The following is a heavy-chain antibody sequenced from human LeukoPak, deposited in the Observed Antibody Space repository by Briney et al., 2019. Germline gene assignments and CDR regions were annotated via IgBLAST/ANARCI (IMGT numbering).Heavy chain of an antibody. D-gene: IGHD3-10*01. Sequence: PSETLSLTCTVSGVSISSYYWSWIRQPPGKGLEWIGYIYYSGSTNYNPSLKSRVTISVDTSKNQFSLKLSSVTAADTAVYYCASFFRGVMNYWGQGTLVTVSS. V-gene: IGHV4-59*01. CDR2: IYYSGST. CDR1: GVSISSYY. CDR3: ASFFRGVMNY. J-gene: IGHJ4*02.